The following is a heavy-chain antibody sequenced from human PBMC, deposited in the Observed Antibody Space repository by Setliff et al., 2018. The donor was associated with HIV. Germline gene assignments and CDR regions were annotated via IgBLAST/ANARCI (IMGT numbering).Heavy chain of an antibody. V-gene: IGHV5-51*01. D-gene: IGHD3-22*01. CDR1: GYSFTSYW. Sequence: PGESLKISCKDSGYSFTSYWIGWVRQMPGKGLEWMGIIYPGDSDTRYSPSFQGQVTISADKSISTAYLQWGSLRASDTGIYYCVRIYYYESSGHMPVDYWGQGTQVTVSS. CDR3: VRIYYYESSGHMPVDY. CDR2: IYPGDSDT. J-gene: IGHJ4*02.